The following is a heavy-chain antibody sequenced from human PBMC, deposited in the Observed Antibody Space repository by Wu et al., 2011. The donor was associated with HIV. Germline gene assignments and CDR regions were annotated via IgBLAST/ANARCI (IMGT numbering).Heavy chain of an antibody. CDR2: IIPIFDMT. CDR3: ARGSGYHFNYNYLVV. Sequence: QVQLVQSGAEMKKPGSSVKVSCKTSGDTFNSFAINWVRQAPGQGLEWMGRIIPIFDMTNYAQKFQGRVTFTADKSTTTTYMELNNLRSEDTAVYYCARGSGYHFNYNYLVVWGKGTTVTVSS. CDR1: GDTFNSFA. D-gene: IGHD3-22*01. V-gene: IGHV1-69*04. J-gene: IGHJ6*03.